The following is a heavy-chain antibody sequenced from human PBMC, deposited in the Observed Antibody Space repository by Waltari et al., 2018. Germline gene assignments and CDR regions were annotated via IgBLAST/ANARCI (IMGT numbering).Heavy chain of an antibody. J-gene: IGHJ4*02. D-gene: IGHD5-12*01. V-gene: IGHV4-34*01. CDR3: ARVSPGSGYYFDY. CDR1: GGSFSGYY. Sequence: QVQLQQWGAGLLKPSETLSLTCAVYGGSFSGYYWSWIRQPPGKGLEWIGEINHSGSTNSNPSLKSRVTISVDTSKNQFSLKLSSVTAADTAVYYCARVSPGSGYYFDYWGQGTLVTVSS. CDR2: INHSGST.